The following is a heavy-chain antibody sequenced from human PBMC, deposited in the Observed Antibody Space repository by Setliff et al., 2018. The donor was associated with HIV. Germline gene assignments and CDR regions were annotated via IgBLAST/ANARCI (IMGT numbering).Heavy chain of an antibody. CDR1: GFTFSNYA. V-gene: IGHV3-23*01. CDR2: ISNTGRTT. Sequence: RLSCAASGFTFSNYAMGWVRQVPGKGLEWVASISNTGRTTYYADSAKGRFIISRDNSKNTLYLQMNSLRVEDSAVYYCARSLWGFVRNAAFEIWGQGTMVTVSS. CDR3: ARSLWGFVRNAAFEI. D-gene: IGHD3-16*01. J-gene: IGHJ3*02.